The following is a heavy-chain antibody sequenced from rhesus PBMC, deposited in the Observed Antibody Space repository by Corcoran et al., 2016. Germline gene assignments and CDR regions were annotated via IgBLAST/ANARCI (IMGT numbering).Heavy chain of an antibody. CDR3: ASDTDYFDY. V-gene: IGHV4-169*02. Sequence: QVQLQESGPGLVKPSETLSVTCAVSGGSISSSYWSWIRQAPGKGLEWIGYIYGSGSRTNYNPSLKSRGTLSVDTSKNQLSLKLSSVNAADTAVYYCASDTDYFDYWGQGVLVTVSS. CDR1: GGSISSSY. J-gene: IGHJ4*01. D-gene: IGHD3-9*01. CDR2: IYGSGSRT.